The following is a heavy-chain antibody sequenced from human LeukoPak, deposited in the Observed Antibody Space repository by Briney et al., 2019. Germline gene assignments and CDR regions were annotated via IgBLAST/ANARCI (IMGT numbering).Heavy chain of an antibody. CDR2: ISGSGGST. CDR1: GFIFSSYA. Sequence: PGGSLRLSCAASGFIFSSYAMSWVRQAPGKGLEWVSGISGSGGSTYYADSVKGRFTISRDNSKNTLYLQMNSLRAEDTAVYYCTKDHTLYCSSTSCYAPSFDYWGQGTLVTVSS. CDR3: TKDHTLYCSSTSCYAPSFDY. V-gene: IGHV3-23*01. J-gene: IGHJ4*02. D-gene: IGHD2-2*01.